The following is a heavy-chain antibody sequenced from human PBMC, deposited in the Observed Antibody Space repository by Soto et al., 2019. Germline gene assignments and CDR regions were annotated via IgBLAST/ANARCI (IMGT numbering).Heavy chain of an antibody. J-gene: IGHJ4*02. CDR1: GGSISSSSYY. V-gene: IGHV4-39*01. CDR2: IYYSGST. Sequence: QLQLQESGPGLVKPSETLSLTCTVSGGSISSSSYYWGWIRQPPGKGLEWIGSIYYSGSTYYNPSLKSRVTISVDTTKNQFSLKLSSVTAADTAVYYCARLGCSGGSCYSGYPPSHFDYWGQGILVTVS. D-gene: IGHD2-15*01. CDR3: ARLGCSGGSCYSGYPPSHFDY.